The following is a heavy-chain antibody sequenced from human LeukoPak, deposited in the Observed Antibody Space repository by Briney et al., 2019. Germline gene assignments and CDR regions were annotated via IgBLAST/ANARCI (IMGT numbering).Heavy chain of an antibody. D-gene: IGHD3-22*01. J-gene: IGHJ4*02. CDR1: GYTFTGYY. CDR2: INPNSGGT. V-gene: IGHV1-2*02. Sequence: ASVTVSCKASGYTFTGYYMHWVRQAPGQGLEWMGWINPNSGGTNYAQKFQGRVTMTRDTSISTAYMELSRLRPDDTAVYYCARDYDSSGYSSDYWGQGTLVTVSS. CDR3: ARDYDSSGYSSDY.